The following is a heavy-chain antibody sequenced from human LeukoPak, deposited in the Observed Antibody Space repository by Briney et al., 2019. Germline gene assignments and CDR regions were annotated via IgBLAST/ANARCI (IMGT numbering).Heavy chain of an antibody. J-gene: IGHJ4*02. CDR2: MYSRGST. D-gene: IGHD2-2*01. Sequence: PSETLSLTCTVSGGSISSYSWSWIRQPPGKGLEWIGYMYSRGSTNDNPSLKSRVTISVDTSKTQFSLKLSSVTAADTAVYYCARQGYGYCSGTSCYAGFDTWGQGTLVTVSS. V-gene: IGHV4-59*08. CDR1: GGSISSYS. CDR3: ARQGYGYCSGTSCYAGFDT.